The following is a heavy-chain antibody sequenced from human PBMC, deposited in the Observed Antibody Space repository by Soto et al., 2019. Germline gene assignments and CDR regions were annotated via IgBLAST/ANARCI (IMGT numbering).Heavy chain of an antibody. CDR2: VSGSGGTT. D-gene: IGHD2-21*02. CDR1: GFTFSSYA. Sequence: EVQLLESGGGLVQPGGSLRLSCAASGFTFSSYAISWVRQAPGKGLGWVSAVSGSGGTTYYADSVKGRFTISRDNSKNTLYLQMNSPRAEDTVVYYCAKSDGGFDDWGQGTLVTVSS. J-gene: IGHJ4*02. V-gene: IGHV3-23*01. CDR3: AKSDGGFDD.